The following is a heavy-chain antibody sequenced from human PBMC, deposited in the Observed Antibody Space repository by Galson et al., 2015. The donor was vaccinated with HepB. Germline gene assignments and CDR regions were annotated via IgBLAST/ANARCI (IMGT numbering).Heavy chain of an antibody. CDR1: GFTIVKSW. Sequence: SLRLSCAASGFTIVKSWMSWIRQAPGKGLEWVANIKRDGSEKNYVDSVKGRFSISRDNAKNLLYLQMNSLRAEDTAVYYCVAGPHWGQGTLVTVSS. CDR3: VAGPH. CDR2: IKRDGSEK. D-gene: IGHD3-10*01. J-gene: IGHJ4*02. V-gene: IGHV3-7*03.